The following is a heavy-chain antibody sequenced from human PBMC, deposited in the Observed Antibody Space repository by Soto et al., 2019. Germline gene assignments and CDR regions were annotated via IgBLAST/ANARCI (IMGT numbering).Heavy chain of an antibody. CDR3: ARLGGHCGTNGCYGYYAMDV. V-gene: IGHV3-48*02. CDR1: GFPFSSYS. Sequence: GGSLRLSCAASGFPFSSYSMNWVRQAPGKGLEWVSYISSSSSTIYYADSVKGRFTISRDNAKNSLYLLMNGLRDEDTAVYYCARLGGHCGTNGCYGYYAMDVWGQGTTVTVSS. J-gene: IGHJ6*02. D-gene: IGHD2-2*01. CDR2: ISSSSSTI.